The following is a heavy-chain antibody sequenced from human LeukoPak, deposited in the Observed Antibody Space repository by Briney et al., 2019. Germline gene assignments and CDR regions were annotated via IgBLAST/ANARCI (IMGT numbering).Heavy chain of an antibody. CDR2: ISSSSSYI. J-gene: IGHJ4*02. CDR1: GFTFSSYS. V-gene: IGHV3-21*01. D-gene: IGHD2-2*01. Sequence: GGSLRLSCAASGFTFSSYSMNWFRQAPGKGLNWVSSISSSSSYIYYADSVKGRFTISRDNAKNSLYLQMNSLRAEDTAVYYCARISVVPAAGFDYWGQGTLVTVSS. CDR3: ARISVVPAAGFDY.